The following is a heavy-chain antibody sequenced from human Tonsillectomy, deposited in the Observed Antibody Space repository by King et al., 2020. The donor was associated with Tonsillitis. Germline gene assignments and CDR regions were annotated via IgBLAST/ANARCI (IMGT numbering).Heavy chain of an antibody. J-gene: IGHJ6*03. V-gene: IGHV1-24*01. CDR1: GYTLTELS. CDR3: ATSGHGSGSHYYYYYMDV. D-gene: IGHD3-10*01. Sequence: QLVQSGAEVKKPGASVKVSCKVSGYTLTELSMHWVRQAPGKGLEWMGGFDPEDGETIYAQKFQGRVTMTEDTSTDTAYMELSSLRSEDTAVYYCATSGHGSGSHYYYYYMDVWGEGTTVTVSS. CDR2: FDPEDGET.